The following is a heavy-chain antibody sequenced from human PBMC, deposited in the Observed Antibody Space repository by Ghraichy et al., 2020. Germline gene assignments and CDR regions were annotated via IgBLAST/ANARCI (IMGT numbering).Heavy chain of an antibody. CDR1: GFTFSDYY. CDR2: ISSSGSST. J-gene: IGHJ6*02. CDR3: ARAPYYYYLDV. V-gene: IGHV3-11*01. Sequence: LSLTCAASGFTFSDYYMSWIRQAPGKGLEWVSYISSSGSSTYYADSVKGRFTNSRDNAKNSLYLQMNSLRAEDTAIYYCARAPYYYYLDVWGQGTTVTVSS.